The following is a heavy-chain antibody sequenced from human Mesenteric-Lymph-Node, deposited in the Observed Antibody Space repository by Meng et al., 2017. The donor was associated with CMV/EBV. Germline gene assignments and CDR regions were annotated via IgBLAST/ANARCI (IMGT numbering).Heavy chain of an antibody. J-gene: IGHJ6*02. CDR1: GFTFSSYG. V-gene: IGHV3-30*02. D-gene: IGHD2-2*01. CDR2: IRYDGSNK. Sequence: GESLKISCAASGFTFSSYGMHWVRQAPGKGLEWVAFIRYDGSNKYYADSVKGRFTISRDTSKNTLYLQMSTLRVDDTALYYCARDKVPAAPYYYGMDVWGQGTTVTVSS. CDR3: ARDKVPAAPYYYGMDV.